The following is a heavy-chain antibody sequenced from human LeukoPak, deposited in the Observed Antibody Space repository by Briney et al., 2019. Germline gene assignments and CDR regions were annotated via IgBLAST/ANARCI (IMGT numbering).Heavy chain of an antibody. D-gene: IGHD5-24*01. CDR1: GFTVSSYS. V-gene: IGHV3-21*01. CDR3: ARPRGNVEMAAIPFDY. CDR2: ISTSSSYI. J-gene: IGHJ4*02. Sequence: GGSLRLSCAASGFTVSSYSMNWVRQAPGKGLEWVSSISTSSSYIYYADSVKGRFTISRDNAKNSLYLQMNSLRAEDTAVYYCARPRGNVEMAAIPFDYWGQGTLVTVSS.